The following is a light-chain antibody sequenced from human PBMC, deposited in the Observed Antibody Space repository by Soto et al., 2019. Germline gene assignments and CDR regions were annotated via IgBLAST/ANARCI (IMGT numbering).Light chain of an antibody. CDR3: SSCATSSTLHV. V-gene: IGLV2-14*03. CDR1: SSDAGGYNY. J-gene: IGLJ7*01. CDR2: DVS. Sequence: QSVLTQPASVSGSPGQSITISCTGASSDAGGYNYVSWYQQHPGKAPKLIIYDVSNRPSGVSDRFSGSKSGNTASLTISGLQTEDEADYFCSSCATSSTLHVFGTGTQLTVL.